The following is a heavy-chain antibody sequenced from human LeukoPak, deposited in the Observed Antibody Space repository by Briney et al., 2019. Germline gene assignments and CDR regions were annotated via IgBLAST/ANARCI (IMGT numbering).Heavy chain of an antibody. CDR2: INPVGGVT. CDR3: ARLWSYYDNSGFFEDY. D-gene: IGHD3-22*01. V-gene: IGHV1-46*01. Sequence: ASVKISCKASGYIFTNYYLYWVRQAPGQGLEWMGVINPVGGVTTYAQRFQGRVTMTRDTSTSTFDMELSSLKSEDTAVYYCARLWSYYDNSGFFEDYWGQGTLVTVSS. CDR1: GYIFTNYY. J-gene: IGHJ4*02.